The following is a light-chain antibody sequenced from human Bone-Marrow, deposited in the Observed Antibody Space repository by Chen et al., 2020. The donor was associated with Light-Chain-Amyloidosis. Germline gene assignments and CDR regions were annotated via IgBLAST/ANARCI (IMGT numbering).Light chain of an antibody. CDR1: QSVSSSY. CDR2: GAS. CDR3: HQYVTPPYT. V-gene: IGKV3-20*01. J-gene: IGKJ2*01. Sequence: EIVLTQSPGTLSLSPGERATLSCRASQSVSSSYLAWYQQKPGQSPRLLIHGASSRATGIPDRFSGSGSGTDFTLSISRLEPEDFAVYYCHQYVTPPYTFGQGTKLEIK.